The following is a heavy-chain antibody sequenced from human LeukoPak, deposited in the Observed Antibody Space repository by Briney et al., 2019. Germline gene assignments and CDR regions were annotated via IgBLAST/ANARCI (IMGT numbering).Heavy chain of an antibody. D-gene: IGHD6-19*01. V-gene: IGHV4-61*01. CDR3: AREADRSGWYAGGMDV. Sequence: SETLSLTCAVSGYSISSSYYWSWIRQPPGKGLEWIGYIYYSGSTNYNPSLKSRVTISVDTSKNQFSLKLSSATAADTAVYYCAREADRSGWYAGGMDVWGKGTTVTVSS. CDR2: IYYSGST. CDR1: GYSISSSYY. J-gene: IGHJ6*03.